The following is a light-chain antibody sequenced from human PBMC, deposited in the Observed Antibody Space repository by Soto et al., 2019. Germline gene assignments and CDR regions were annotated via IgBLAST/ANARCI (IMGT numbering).Light chain of an antibody. CDR3: QQYGDSPYT. CDR1: QSVSSSY. V-gene: IGKV3-20*01. J-gene: IGKJ2*01. CDR2: GAS. Sequence: EIVLTQSPGTLSLSPGERATLSCRASQSVSSSYLVWYQQKPGQAPRLLIYGASSRATGIPDRFSGSGSGTDFTLTISRLEPEDFAVYYCQQYGDSPYTFGPGTKLEIK.